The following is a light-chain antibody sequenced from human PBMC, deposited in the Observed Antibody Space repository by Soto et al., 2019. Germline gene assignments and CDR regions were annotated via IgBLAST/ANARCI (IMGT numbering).Light chain of an antibody. J-gene: IGLJ2*01. CDR1: SSEVGKYNY. CDR3: SIYGGML. Sequence: QSVLTQPASLSASPGQSITISCTGTSSEVGKYNYICWYQHHPGKAPKLLIHEGTKRPSGVSDRFSASTSDTTASLTISGLQAEDEADYYCSIYGGMLFGGGTKVTVL. CDR2: EGT. V-gene: IGLV2-23*01.